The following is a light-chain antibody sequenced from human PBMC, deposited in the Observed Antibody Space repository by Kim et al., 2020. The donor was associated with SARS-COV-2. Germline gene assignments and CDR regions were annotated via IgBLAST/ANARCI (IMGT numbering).Light chain of an antibody. CDR3: GTWDSSLSAVV. CDR1: SSNIGNNY. CDR2: DHH. V-gene: IGLV1-51*01. J-gene: IGLJ2*01. Sequence: QSVLTQPPSVSAAPGQKVTISCSGSSSNIGNNYVSWYQQLPGTAPKLLIYDHHVRPSGIPDQFSGSRSGTSATLAITGLQTGDEADYYCGTWDSSLSAVVFGGGTQLTVL.